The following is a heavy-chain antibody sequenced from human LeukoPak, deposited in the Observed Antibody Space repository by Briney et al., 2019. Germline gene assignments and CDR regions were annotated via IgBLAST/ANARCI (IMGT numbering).Heavy chain of an antibody. Sequence: PSETLSLTCTVSGGSISSYYWSWIRQPAGKGLEWIGRIYTSGSTNYNPSLKSRVTMSVDTSKNQFSLKLSSVTAADTAVYYCARAGKPTVTTKYFYYYYYYMDVWGKGTTVTISS. D-gene: IGHD4-17*01. J-gene: IGHJ6*03. CDR3: ARAGKPTVTTKYFYYYYYYMDV. CDR1: GGSISSYY. CDR2: IYTSGST. V-gene: IGHV4-4*07.